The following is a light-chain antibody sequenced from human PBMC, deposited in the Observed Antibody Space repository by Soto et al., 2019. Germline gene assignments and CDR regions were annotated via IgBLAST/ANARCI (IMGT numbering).Light chain of an antibody. V-gene: IGKV3-11*01. CDR2: DAS. Sequence: EIVLTQSPATLSLSPGERATLSCRASQSVRNDLAWYQQKPGQAPRLLIYDASNRATGIPARFSGSGSGTDFTLNISSLEPEDFAVYYCQQRSTWPPYTFGQGTKVEIK. J-gene: IGKJ2*01. CDR1: QSVRND. CDR3: QQRSTWPPYT.